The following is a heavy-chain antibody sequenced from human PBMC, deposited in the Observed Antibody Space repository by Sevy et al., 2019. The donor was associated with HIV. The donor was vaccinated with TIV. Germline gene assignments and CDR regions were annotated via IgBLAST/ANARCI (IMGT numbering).Heavy chain of an antibody. J-gene: IGHJ6*02. CDR2: ISSSGSTI. CDR1: GFTFSDYY. V-gene: IGHV3-11*01. D-gene: IGHD2-21*02. CDR3: ARDFREGMWLVTRLYYYYYGMDV. Sequence: GGSLRLSCAASGFTFSDYYMSWIRQAPGKGLEWVSYISSSGSTIYYADSVKGQFTISRDNAKNSLYLQMNSLRAEDTAVYYCARDFREGMWLVTRLYYYYYGMDVWGQGTTVTVSS.